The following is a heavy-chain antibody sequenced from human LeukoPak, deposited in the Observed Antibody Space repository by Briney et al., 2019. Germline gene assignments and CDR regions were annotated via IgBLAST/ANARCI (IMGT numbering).Heavy chain of an antibody. CDR1: GGSISSSNW. Sequence: SETLSLTCAVSGGSISSSNWWSWVRQPPGKALEWIGEIYHSGSTNYNPSLKSRVTISVDKSKNQFSLKLSSVTAADTAVYYCASVDTAYWFDPWGQGTLVTVSS. CDR3: ASVDTAYWFDP. V-gene: IGHV4-4*02. D-gene: IGHD5-18*01. J-gene: IGHJ5*02. CDR2: IYHSGST.